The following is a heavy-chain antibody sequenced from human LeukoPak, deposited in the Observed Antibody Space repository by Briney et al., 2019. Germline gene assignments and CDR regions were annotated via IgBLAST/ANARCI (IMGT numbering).Heavy chain of an antibody. Sequence: PSETLSLTCSVSGYSISSGYYWGWIRQPPGKGLEWIGYIYHSGSTYYNPSLKSRVTISVDTPKNQFSLKLSSVTAADTAVYYCARWATGIAVAGTTPVGCDYWGQGTLVTVSS. V-gene: IGHV4-38-2*02. CDR2: IYHSGST. D-gene: IGHD6-19*01. CDR1: GYSISSGYY. J-gene: IGHJ4*02. CDR3: ARWATGIAVAGTTPVGCDY.